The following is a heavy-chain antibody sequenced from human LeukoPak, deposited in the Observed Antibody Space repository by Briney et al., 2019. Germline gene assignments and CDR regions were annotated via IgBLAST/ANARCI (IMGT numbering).Heavy chain of an antibody. Sequence: SETLSLTCTVSGNSFGDYYWSWIRQPAGKGLEWIGRIYTSGSTTYNPSLKSRVTMSVDTSKSQFSLNLMSVTAADTAVYYCARHWPYYYYYGSGSLRGYFDYWGQGILVTVSS. CDR1: GNSFGDYY. CDR2: IYTSGST. J-gene: IGHJ4*02. V-gene: IGHV4-4*07. D-gene: IGHD3-10*01. CDR3: ARHWPYYYYYGSGSLRGYFDY.